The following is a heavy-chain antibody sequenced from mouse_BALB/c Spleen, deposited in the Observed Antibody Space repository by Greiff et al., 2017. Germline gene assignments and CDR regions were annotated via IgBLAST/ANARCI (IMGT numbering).Heavy chain of an antibody. Sequence: EVMLVESGGGLVQPGGSLKLSCAASGFTFSSYTMSWVRQTPEKRLEWVAYISNGGGSTYYPDTVKGRFTISRDNAKNTLYLQMSSLKSEDTAMYYCANLPFAYWGQGTLVTVSA. CDR3: ANLPFAY. CDR1: GFTFSSYT. J-gene: IGHJ3*01. D-gene: IGHD5-1*01. CDR2: ISNGGGST. V-gene: IGHV5-12-2*01.